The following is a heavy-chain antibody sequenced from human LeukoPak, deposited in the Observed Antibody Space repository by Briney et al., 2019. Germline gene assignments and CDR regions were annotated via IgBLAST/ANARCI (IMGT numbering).Heavy chain of an antibody. J-gene: IGHJ2*01. Sequence: PGGSLRLSCAASGFTFSSYWMHWVRQAPGKGLVWVSAISGSGGSTYYADSVKGRFTISRDNSKNTLYLQMNSLRAEDTAVYYCARDVMVLGYHGYCSGGSCYSFSWYFDLWGRGTLVTVSS. D-gene: IGHD2-15*01. V-gene: IGHV3-23*01. CDR1: GFTFSSYW. CDR3: ARDVMVLGYHGYCSGGSCYSFSWYFDL. CDR2: ISGSGGST.